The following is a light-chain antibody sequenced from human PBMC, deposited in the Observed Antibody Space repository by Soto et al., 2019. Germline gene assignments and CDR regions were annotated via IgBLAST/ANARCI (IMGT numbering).Light chain of an antibody. J-gene: IGKJ1*01. CDR1: QGITDD. Sequence: AIQMTQSPSSLSACVGDRVTITCRASQGITDDLGWYQQTPGKAPTLLIYAASSLQSRVPSRFSGSGSGTYFTLTISSLQPEDFATYYCLQNFNFPWTFGLGTKVEIK. CDR3: LQNFNFPWT. V-gene: IGKV1-6*01. CDR2: AAS.